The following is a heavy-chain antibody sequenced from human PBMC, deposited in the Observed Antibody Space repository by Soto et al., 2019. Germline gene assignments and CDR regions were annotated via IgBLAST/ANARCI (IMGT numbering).Heavy chain of an antibody. CDR2: IYHSGST. V-gene: IGHV4-30-2*01. D-gene: IGHD4-17*01. J-gene: IGHJ5*02. CDR1: GGSISSGGYS. Sequence: QLQLQESGSGLVKPSQTLSLTCAVSGGSISSGGYSWSWIRQPPGKGLEWIGYIYHSGSTYYNPSLKSRVTRSVDRSKNQVSLKLSSVTAADTAVYYCAGEMMTTVTRNWFDPWGQGTLVTVSS. CDR3: AGEMMTTVTRNWFDP.